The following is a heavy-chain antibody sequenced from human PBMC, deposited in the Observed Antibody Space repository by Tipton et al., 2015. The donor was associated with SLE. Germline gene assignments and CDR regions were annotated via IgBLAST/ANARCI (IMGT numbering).Heavy chain of an antibody. CDR3: ARYYYYNYYMDV. V-gene: IGHV4-61*09. CDR1: DDSISSGSYY. Sequence: TLSLTCTVSDDSISSGSYYWNWIRQPAGKGLEWIGQIYTSGSTNYNPALKSRVTISLDTPKNQFSLKLTSVTAADTAVYYCARYYYYNYYMDVWGKGTTVTVSS. CDR2: IYTSGST. J-gene: IGHJ6*03.